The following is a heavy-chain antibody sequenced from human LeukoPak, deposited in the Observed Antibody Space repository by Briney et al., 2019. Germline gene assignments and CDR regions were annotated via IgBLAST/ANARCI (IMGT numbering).Heavy chain of an antibody. V-gene: IGHV4-59*01. Sequence: SETLSLTCTVSGGFISSYYWSWIRQPPGQGLERIGYIYYSGSTNYNPSLKSRVTTSVDTSKNQFSLKLSSVTAADTAVYYCARDIGYYDSSGYYDYWGQGTLVTVSS. CDR2: IYYSGST. J-gene: IGHJ4*02. CDR1: GGFISSYY. CDR3: ARDIGYYDSSGYYDY. D-gene: IGHD3-22*01.